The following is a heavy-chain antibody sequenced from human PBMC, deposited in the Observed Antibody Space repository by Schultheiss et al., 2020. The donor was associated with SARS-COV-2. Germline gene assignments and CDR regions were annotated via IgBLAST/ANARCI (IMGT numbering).Heavy chain of an antibody. V-gene: IGHV3-64D*06. CDR2: ISSNGGST. CDR3: ARDGYSSGWYQGGFDY. J-gene: IGHJ4*02. Sequence: GGSLRLSCSASGFTFSSYAMHWVRQAPGKGLEYVSAISSNGGSTYYADSVKGRFTISRDNSKNTLYLQMSSLRAEDTAVYYCARDGYSSGWYQGGFDYWGQGTLVTVSS. D-gene: IGHD6-19*01. CDR1: GFTFSSYA.